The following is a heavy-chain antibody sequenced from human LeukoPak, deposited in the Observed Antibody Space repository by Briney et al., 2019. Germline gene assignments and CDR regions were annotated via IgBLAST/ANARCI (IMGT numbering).Heavy chain of an antibody. CDR3: ARHDYGVTTAFDI. Sequence: SESLSLTCTVSGGSISSSSYYWGWIRQPPGKGLEWIGSIYYSGSTYYNPSLKSRVTISVDTSKNQFSLKLSSVTAADTAVYYCARHDYGVTTAFDIWGQGTMVTVSS. V-gene: IGHV4-39*01. CDR2: IYYSGST. J-gene: IGHJ3*02. D-gene: IGHD4-17*01. CDR1: GGSISSSSYY.